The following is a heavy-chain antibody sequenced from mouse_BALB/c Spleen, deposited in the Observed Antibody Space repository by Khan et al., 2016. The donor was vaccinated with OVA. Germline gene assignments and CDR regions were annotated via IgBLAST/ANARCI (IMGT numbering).Heavy chain of an antibody. J-gene: IGHJ3*01. CDR1: GYSITSEYA. V-gene: IGHV3-2*02. Sequence: EVELVESGPGLVKPSQSLSLTCTVTGYSITSEYAWNWIRQFPGDKLEWMGYINYSGNTRFNPSLKSRTSITRDTSQNQFFLQLNSVTTEDTATYYCARKDYYDYDPFPYWGQGTLVTVSA. CDR2: INYSGNT. D-gene: IGHD2-4*01. CDR3: ARKDYYDYDPFPY.